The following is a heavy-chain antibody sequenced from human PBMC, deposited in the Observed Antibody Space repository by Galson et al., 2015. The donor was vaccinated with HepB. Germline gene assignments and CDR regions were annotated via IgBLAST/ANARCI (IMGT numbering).Heavy chain of an antibody. CDR2: INPKTGGT. V-gene: IGHV1-2*06. J-gene: IGHJ4*02. CDR3: AREEIVGILGAMGY. CDR1: GYTFIDYY. D-gene: IGHD2-2*01. Sequence: SVKVSCKASGYTFIDYYMHWVRQAPGQGLEWMGRINPKTGGTNYAQKFQGRVTMTRDTSISTAYMELSGLRSDDTAVYYCAREEIVGILGAMGYWGQGTLVSVSS.